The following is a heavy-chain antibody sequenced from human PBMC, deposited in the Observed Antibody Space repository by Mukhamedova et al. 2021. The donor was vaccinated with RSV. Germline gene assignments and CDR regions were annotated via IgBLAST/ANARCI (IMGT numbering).Heavy chain of an antibody. Sequence: WIGEINHSGSTNYNPSLKSRVTISVDTSKNQFSLKLSSVTAADTAVYYCARGGRWAGVLVWGQGTLVT. D-gene: IGHD3-22*01. J-gene: IGHJ4*02. CDR2: INHSGST. V-gene: IGHV4-34*01. CDR3: ARGGRWAGVLV.